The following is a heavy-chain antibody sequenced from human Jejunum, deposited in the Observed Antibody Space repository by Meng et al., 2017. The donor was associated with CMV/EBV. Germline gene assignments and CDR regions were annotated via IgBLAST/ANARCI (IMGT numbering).Heavy chain of an antibody. V-gene: IGHV1-2*06. Sequence: SCKASEYTFTEYFMHWVRQAPGQGLEWMGRINPSSGDANYAHNFQGRVAMTRDTSIGTAYMELRRLRSEDTAVYYCARGYYDRFFDYWGQGTLVTVSS. D-gene: IGHD3-22*01. CDR2: INPSSGDA. J-gene: IGHJ4*02. CDR3: ARGYYDRFFDY. CDR1: EYTFTEYF.